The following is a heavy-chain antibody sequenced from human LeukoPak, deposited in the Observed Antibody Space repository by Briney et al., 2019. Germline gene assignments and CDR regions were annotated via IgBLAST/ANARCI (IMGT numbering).Heavy chain of an antibody. D-gene: IGHD2-2*01. V-gene: IGHV1-46*01. Sequence: ASVKVSCKASGYTFTSYYMHWVRQAPGQGLEWMGIINPSGGSTSYAQKFQGRVTMTRDTSTSTVYMELSSLRSEDTAVYYCARITGGIYCSSTSCSKISGDSDYWGQGTLVTVSS. CDR3: ARITGGIYCSSTSCSKISGDSDY. J-gene: IGHJ4*02. CDR1: GYTFTSYY. CDR2: INPSGGST.